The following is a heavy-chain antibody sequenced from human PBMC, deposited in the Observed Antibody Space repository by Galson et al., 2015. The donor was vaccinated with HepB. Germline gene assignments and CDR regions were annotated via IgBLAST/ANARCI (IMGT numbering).Heavy chain of an antibody. CDR3: ASEGLLWGWQGFSFYYYGLDV. D-gene: IGHD3-16*01. CDR1: GLTSSTHW. Sequence: SLRLSCAVSGLTSSTHWISWVRQTPGKGLEWVANIKYDGNEQYYVDSVKGRFTVTRDSVKNSVYPHMHSLRAEDTAVYYCASEGLLWGWQGFSFYYYGLDVWGQGTTVIVSS. J-gene: IGHJ6*02. CDR2: IKYDGNEQ. V-gene: IGHV3-7*03.